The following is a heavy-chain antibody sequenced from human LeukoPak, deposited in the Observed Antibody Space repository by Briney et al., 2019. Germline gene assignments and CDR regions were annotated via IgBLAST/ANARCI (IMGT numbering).Heavy chain of an antibody. J-gene: IGHJ4*02. V-gene: IGHV4-61*01. CDR3: ARIVVVHYGVWD. CDR2: IYYSGST. CDR1: GGSVSSGSYY. D-gene: IGHD3-22*01. Sequence: SETLSLTCTVSGGSVSSGSYYWSWIRQPPGKGLEWIGYIYYSGSTNYNPSLKSRVTISVDTSKNQFSLKLSSVTAADTAVYYCARIVVVHYGVWDWGQGTLVTVSS.